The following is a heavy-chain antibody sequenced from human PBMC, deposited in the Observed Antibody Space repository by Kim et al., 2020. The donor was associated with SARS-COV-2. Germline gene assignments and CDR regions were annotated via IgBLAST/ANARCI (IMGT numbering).Heavy chain of an antibody. CDR2: ISYDGSNK. V-gene: IGHV3-30*18. CDR3: AKDISPPSDSSGWYLYYYYYYGMDV. CDR1: GFTFSSYG. D-gene: IGHD6-19*01. Sequence: GGSLRLSCAASGFTFSSYGMHWVRQAPGKGLEWVAVISYDGSNKYYADSVKGRFTISRDNSKNTLYLQMNSLRAEDTAVYYCAKDISPPSDSSGWYLYYYYYYGMDVWGQGTTVTVSS. J-gene: IGHJ6*02.